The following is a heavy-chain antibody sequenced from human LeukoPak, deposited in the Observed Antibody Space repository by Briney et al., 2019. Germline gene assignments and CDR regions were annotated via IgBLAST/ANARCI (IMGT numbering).Heavy chain of an antibody. Sequence: GGSLRLSCAASGFTFSSYAMHWVRQAPGKGLEWVAVISYDGSNKYYADSVKGRFTISRDNSKNTLYLQMNSLRAEDTVVCYCARDWAMAFFDYWGQGTLVTVSS. D-gene: IGHD5-24*01. V-gene: IGHV3-30-3*01. J-gene: IGHJ4*02. CDR3: ARDWAMAFFDY. CDR2: ISYDGSNK. CDR1: GFTFSSYA.